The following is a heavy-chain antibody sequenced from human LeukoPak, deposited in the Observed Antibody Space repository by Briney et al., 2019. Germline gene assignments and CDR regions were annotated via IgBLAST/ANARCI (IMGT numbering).Heavy chain of an antibody. CDR2: ISWNSGSI. Sequence: PGGSLRLSCAASGFTFDDYAMHWVRQAPGKGLEWVSGISWNSGSIGYADSVKGRFTISRDNAKNSLYLQMNSLRAEDTALYYCAKDKTIFGVVTLPDSWGQGTLVTVSS. V-gene: IGHV3-9*01. CDR1: GFTFDDYA. CDR3: AKDKTIFGVVTLPDS. D-gene: IGHD3-3*01. J-gene: IGHJ4*02.